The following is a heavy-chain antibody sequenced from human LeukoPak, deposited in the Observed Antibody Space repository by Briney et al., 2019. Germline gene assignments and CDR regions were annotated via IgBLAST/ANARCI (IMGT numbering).Heavy chain of an antibody. Sequence: ASVKVSCKASGYTFTGYYMHWVRQAPGQGLEWMGWINPNSGGTNYAQKFQGRVTMTRDTSISTAYMELSRLRSDDTAVYYCARDRTRTGYSSGWYHDYWGQGTLFTVSS. CDR1: GYTFTGYY. CDR3: ARDRTRTGYSSGWYHDY. J-gene: IGHJ4*02. D-gene: IGHD6-19*01. V-gene: IGHV1-2*02. CDR2: INPNSGGT.